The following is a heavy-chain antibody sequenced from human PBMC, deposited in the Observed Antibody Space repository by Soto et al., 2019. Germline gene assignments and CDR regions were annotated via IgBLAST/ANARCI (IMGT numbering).Heavy chain of an antibody. J-gene: IGHJ3*02. CDR1: GASVSRGSYY. CDR3: ARAYEALDI. Sequence: QVQLQESGPGLAKPSETLSLTCSVSGASVSRGSYYWNWIRQTPGKGLEWIGYVYDGGITNYNPPLKSRVTISADAPKNQFSLKLTSVTAADTAVYYCARAYEALDIWGQGTRVTVSS. CDR2: VYDGGIT. V-gene: IGHV4-61*01.